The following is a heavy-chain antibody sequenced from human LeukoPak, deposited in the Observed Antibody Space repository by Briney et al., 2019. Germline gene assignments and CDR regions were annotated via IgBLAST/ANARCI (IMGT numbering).Heavy chain of an antibody. V-gene: IGHV4-34*01. CDR1: GGSFSGYY. Sequence: SETLSLTCAVYGGSFSGYYWSWIRQPPGKGLEWIGEINHSGSTNYNPSLKSRVTISVDTSKNQFSLKLSSVTAADTAVYYCARVRYGDGDYWGQGTLVTVSS. CDR2: INHSGST. CDR3: ARVRYGDGDY. D-gene: IGHD4-17*01. J-gene: IGHJ4*02.